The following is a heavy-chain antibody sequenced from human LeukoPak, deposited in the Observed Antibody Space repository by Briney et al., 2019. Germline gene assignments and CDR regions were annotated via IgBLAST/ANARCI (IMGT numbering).Heavy chain of an antibody. CDR2: ISGSDGYT. CDR1: GFTFSSYA. CDR3: AKQDTSMDYFDY. D-gene: IGHD5-18*01. Sequence: GGSLRLSCVASGFTFSSYALSWVRQAPGKGLDCVSVISGSDGYTYDADSVKGRFTISRDNSKNTLYLQMNSLRAEDTAIYYCAKQDTSMDYFDYWGRGTLVSVSS. J-gene: IGHJ4*02. V-gene: IGHV3-23*01.